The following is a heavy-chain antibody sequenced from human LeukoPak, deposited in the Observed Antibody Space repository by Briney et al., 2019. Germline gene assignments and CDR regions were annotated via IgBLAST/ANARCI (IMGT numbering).Heavy chain of an antibody. J-gene: IGHJ3*02. V-gene: IGHV3-21*01. CDR3: AKDFIYGGWGNGFDI. Sequence: PGGSLRLSCEGSGFSFSKHGLNWVRQAPGKGLEWVSSISSSGTYIYYADALKGRFTISRDNSKNTVYLQMNSLRAEDTAVYYCAKDFIYGGWGNGFDIWGQGTMVTVSS. CDR2: ISSSGTYI. CDR1: GFSFSKHG. D-gene: IGHD3-16*01.